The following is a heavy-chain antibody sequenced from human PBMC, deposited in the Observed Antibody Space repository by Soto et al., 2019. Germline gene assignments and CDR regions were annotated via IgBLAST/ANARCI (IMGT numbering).Heavy chain of an antibody. D-gene: IGHD3-9*01. V-gene: IGHV3-9*01. CDR3: AKDRSYDILTGYFDY. CDR2: ISWNSGSI. Sequence: EVQLVELGGGLVQPGRSLRLSCAASGFTFVDYAMHWVRQAPGKGLEWVSGISWNSGSIGYADSVKGRFTISRDKPKNSLYLQMNSLRAEDTALYYCAKDRSYDILTGYFDYWGQGTLVTVSS. J-gene: IGHJ4*02. CDR1: GFTFVDYA.